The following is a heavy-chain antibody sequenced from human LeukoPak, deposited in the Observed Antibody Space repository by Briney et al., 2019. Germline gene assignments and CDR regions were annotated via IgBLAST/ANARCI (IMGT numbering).Heavy chain of an antibody. CDR2: IYYSGST. CDR3: ARLTPDTAMVVGY. D-gene: IGHD5-18*01. J-gene: IGHJ4*02. CDR1: GGSISSSSYY. V-gene: IGHV4-39*01. Sequence: PSETLSLTCTVSGGSISSSSYYWGWIRQPPGKGLEWIGSIYYSGSTYYNPSLKSRVTISVDTSKNQFSLKLSSVTAADTAVYYCARLTPDTAMVVGYWGQGTLVTVSS.